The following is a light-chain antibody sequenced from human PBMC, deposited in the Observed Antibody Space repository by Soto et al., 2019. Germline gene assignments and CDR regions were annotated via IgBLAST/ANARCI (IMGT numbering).Light chain of an antibody. J-gene: IGLJ1*01. CDR1: SSDVGSYNL. CDR2: EAF. CDR3: CSYAGSTTLYV. Sequence: QCALTQPSSVTRSPGRSITISSTRTSSDVGSYNLVSWYQQHPGTAPKLMIYEAFKRPSGVSNRFSGSKSGDTASLTISGLQAEDEADYYCCSYAGSTTLYVFGTGTKVTVL. V-gene: IGLV2-23*01.